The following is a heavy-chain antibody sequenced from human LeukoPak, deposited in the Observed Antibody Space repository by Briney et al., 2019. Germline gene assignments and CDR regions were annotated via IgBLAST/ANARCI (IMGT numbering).Heavy chain of an antibody. CDR2: IKQDGSEK. V-gene: IGHV3-7*01. D-gene: IGHD6-13*01. CDR1: GFTFSSYW. CDR3: ARAPPRGSSWLYFDY. Sequence: GGSLRLSCAASGFTFSSYWMSWVRQAPGKGLEWVANIKQDGSEKYYVDSVKGRFTISRDNAKNSLYLQMNSLRAEDTAVYYCARAPPRGSSWLYFDYWGQGTLVTVSS. J-gene: IGHJ4*02.